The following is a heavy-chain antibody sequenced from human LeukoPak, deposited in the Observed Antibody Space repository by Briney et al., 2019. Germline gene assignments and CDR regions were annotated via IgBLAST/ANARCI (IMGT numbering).Heavy chain of an antibody. D-gene: IGHD4-17*01. Sequence: SETLSLTCTVSGGSISSSSYYWGWIRQPPGKGLEWIGSIYYSGSTYYNPPLKSRVTISVDTSKNQFSLKLSSVTAADTAVYYCARDNREDYGATYFDYWGQGTLVTVSS. CDR1: GGSISSSSYY. J-gene: IGHJ4*02. V-gene: IGHV4-39*07. CDR2: IYYSGST. CDR3: ARDNREDYGATYFDY.